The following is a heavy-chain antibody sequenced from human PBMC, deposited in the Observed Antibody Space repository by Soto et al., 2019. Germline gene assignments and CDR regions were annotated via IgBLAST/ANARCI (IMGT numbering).Heavy chain of an antibody. J-gene: IGHJ5*02. D-gene: IGHD3-22*01. V-gene: IGHV1-18*01. CDR2: ISAYNGNT. CDR3: AREEYYYDSSGHPTKNWFDP. Sequence: VASVKVSCKASGYTFTSYGISWVRQAPGQGLEWMGWISAYNGNTNYAQKLQGRVTMTTDTSTSTAYMELRSLRSDDTAVYYCAREEYYYDSSGHPTKNWFDPWGQGTLVTVSS. CDR1: GYTFTSYG.